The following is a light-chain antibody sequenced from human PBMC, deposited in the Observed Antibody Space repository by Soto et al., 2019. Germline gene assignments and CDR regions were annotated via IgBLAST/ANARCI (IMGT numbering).Light chain of an antibody. CDR2: DVS. J-gene: IGLJ2*01. Sequence: ALTQPASVSGSPGQSITISCTGTSSDVGGYNYVSWYQQHPGKAPKLMIYDVSNRPSGVSNRFSGSKSGNTASLTISGLQAEDEADYYCSSYTSSSIPVVFGGGTKLTVL. CDR3: SSYTSSSIPVV. V-gene: IGLV2-14*01. CDR1: SSDVGGYNY.